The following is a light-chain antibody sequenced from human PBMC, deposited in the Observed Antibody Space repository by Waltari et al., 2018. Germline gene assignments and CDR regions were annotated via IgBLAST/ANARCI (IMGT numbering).Light chain of an antibody. Sequence: DIVLTQSPDSLAVSLGERATINCKSSQSVSYSPNNRDYLAWYQPKPGQPPKLLIYWASTRESGVPDRFSGSGSGTDFTLTISSLQAEDVAVYYCQQYYSNFFTFGPGTKVDIK. V-gene: IGKV4-1*01. CDR3: QQYYSNFFT. CDR1: QSVSYSPNNRDY. J-gene: IGKJ3*01. CDR2: WAS.